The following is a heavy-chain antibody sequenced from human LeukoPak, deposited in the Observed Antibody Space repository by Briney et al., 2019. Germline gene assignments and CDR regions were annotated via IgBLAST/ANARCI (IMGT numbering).Heavy chain of an antibody. D-gene: IGHD6-19*01. J-gene: IGHJ2*01. CDR3: ARYSSGWYFDL. CDR1: GYTFTGYY. V-gene: IGHV1-2*02. Sequence: ASVKVSCKTAGYTFTGYYMHWVRQAPGQGLEWMGWINPNSGGTNYAQKFQGRVTMTRDTSISTAYMELTRLRSDDTAGYYCARYSSGWYFDLWGRGTLVTVSS. CDR2: INPNSGGT.